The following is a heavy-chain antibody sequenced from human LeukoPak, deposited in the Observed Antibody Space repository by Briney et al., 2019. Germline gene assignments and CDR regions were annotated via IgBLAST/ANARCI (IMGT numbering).Heavy chain of an antibody. V-gene: IGHV3-11*01. CDR1: GFTFSDYY. Sequence: GGSLRLSCAASGFTFSDYYMSWIRQAPGKGLEWVSYISSSGSTIYYADSVKGRFTISRDNAKNSLYLQMNTLRAEDTAMYYCARDPSDIVVVGGAYWGQGTLVTVSS. D-gene: IGHD2-15*01. CDR3: ARDPSDIVVVGGAY. CDR2: ISSSGSTI. J-gene: IGHJ4*02.